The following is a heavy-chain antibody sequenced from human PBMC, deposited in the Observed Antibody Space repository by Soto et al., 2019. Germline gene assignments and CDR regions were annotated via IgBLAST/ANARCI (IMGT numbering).Heavy chain of an antibody. D-gene: IGHD3-22*01. CDR2: IIPIFGTA. CDR3: ACVRDSSVQWRYYYYYYGMDV. J-gene: IGHJ6*02. V-gene: IGHV1-69*13. Sequence: SVKVSCKASGGTFSSYAISWVRQAPGQGLEWMGGIIPIFGTANYAQKFQGRVTITADESTSTAYMELSRLRSEDTAVYYCACVRDSSVQWRYYYYYYGMDVWGQGTTVTVSS. CDR1: GGTFSSYA.